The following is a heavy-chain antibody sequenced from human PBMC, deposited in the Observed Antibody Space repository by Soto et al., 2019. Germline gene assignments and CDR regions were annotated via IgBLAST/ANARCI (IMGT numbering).Heavy chain of an antibody. CDR1: GFTFSSYG. D-gene: IGHD5-12*01. V-gene: IGHV3-33*01. Sequence: GGSLRLSCAASGFTFSSYGMHWVRQAPGKGLEWVAVIWYDGSNKYYADSVKGRFTISRDNSKNTLYLQMNSLRAEDTAVYYCARLEGRDGYNSIDYWGQGTLVTVSS. CDR3: ARLEGRDGYNSIDY. J-gene: IGHJ4*02. CDR2: IWYDGSNK.